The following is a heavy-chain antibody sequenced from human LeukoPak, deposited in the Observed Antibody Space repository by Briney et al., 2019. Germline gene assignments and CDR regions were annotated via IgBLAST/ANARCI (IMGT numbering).Heavy chain of an antibody. CDR1: GYTFTGYY. D-gene: IGHD4-17*01. Sequence: ASVKVSCKASGYTFTGYYMHWVRQAPGQGLKWMGWINPNSGGTNYAQKFQGRVTMTRDTSISTAYMELSRLRSDDTAVYYCARDPATHDYGDYVLPSFDYWGQGTLVTVSS. J-gene: IGHJ4*02. CDR2: INPNSGGT. V-gene: IGHV1-2*02. CDR3: ARDPATHDYGDYVLPSFDY.